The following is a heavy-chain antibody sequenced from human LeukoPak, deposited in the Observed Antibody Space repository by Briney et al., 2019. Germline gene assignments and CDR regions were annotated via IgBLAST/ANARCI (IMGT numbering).Heavy chain of an antibody. D-gene: IGHD3-16*01. J-gene: IGHJ4*02. Sequence: SETLTLTCSVSDGSVSSGSYYWSWIRQPPGKGLDWIGYINYSGSTNYNPSLKSRATISVDTSKNQVPLKLDSVTAADTAVYYCAIAGGKGQYWGQGTLVTVSS. CDR2: INYSGST. V-gene: IGHV4-61*01. CDR3: AIAGGKGQY. CDR1: DGSVSSGSYY.